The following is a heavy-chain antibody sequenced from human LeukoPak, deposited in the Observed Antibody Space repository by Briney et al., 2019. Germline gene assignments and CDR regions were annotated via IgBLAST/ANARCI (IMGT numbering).Heavy chain of an antibody. D-gene: IGHD6-25*01. CDR1: GFSFSSLE. CDR2: ISSSGSTI. Sequence: GGSLRLSCAASGFSFSSLEMNWVRRAPGKGLEWVSCISSSGSTIYYADSVRGRFTISRDNAKNSLYLQMNSLRAEDTAVYYCATTIAATDTRYFDYWGQGTLVTVSS. CDR3: ATTIAATDTRYFDY. J-gene: IGHJ4*02. V-gene: IGHV3-48*03.